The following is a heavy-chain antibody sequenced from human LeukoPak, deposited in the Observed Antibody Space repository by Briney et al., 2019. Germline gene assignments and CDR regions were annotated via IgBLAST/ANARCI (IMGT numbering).Heavy chain of an antibody. CDR1: GYTFTAYY. J-gene: IGHJ4*02. Sequence: ASVKVSCKASGYTFTAYYMHWVRQAPGQRLEWMGWINPNTGGTNYAQKFQGRVTMTRDTSINTAYMELNRLRSDDTAIYYCARERSGTYYNGDDYWGQGTLVTVSS. CDR2: INPNTGGT. D-gene: IGHD3-10*01. V-gene: IGHV1-2*02. CDR3: ARERSGTYYNGDDY.